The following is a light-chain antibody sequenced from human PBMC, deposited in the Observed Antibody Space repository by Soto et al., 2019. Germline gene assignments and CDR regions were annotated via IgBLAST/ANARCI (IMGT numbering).Light chain of an antibody. J-gene: IGKJ1*01. Sequence: PGERATLSCRASQSVSNNYLACYHQKPGRAPRLVIYGASSRATGIPDRFSGSGSGADFTLTISRLEPEDFAVYYCQQYGTSPWTFGQGTRVEIK. CDR3: QQYGTSPWT. CDR2: GAS. CDR1: QSVSNNY. V-gene: IGKV3-20*01.